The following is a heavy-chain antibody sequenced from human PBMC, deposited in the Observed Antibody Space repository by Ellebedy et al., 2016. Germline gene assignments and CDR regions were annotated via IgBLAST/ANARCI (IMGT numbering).Heavy chain of an antibody. D-gene: IGHD6-6*01. Sequence: ASVKVSCKASGYTFTSYGISWVRQAPGQGLEWMGWISAYNGNTNYAQKLQGRVNMTTDTSTSTAYMELRSLRSDDTAVYYCARDMGSIAARHGMDVWGQGTTVTVSS. CDR1: GYTFTSYG. J-gene: IGHJ6*02. CDR3: ARDMGSIAARHGMDV. CDR2: ISAYNGNT. V-gene: IGHV1-18*01.